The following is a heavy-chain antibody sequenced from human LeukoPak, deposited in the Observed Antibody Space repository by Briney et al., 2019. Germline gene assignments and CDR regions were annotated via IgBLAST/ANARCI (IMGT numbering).Heavy chain of an antibody. J-gene: IGHJ2*01. CDR2: INPSGGST. CDR3: ARDLGLSGSYPYWYFDL. D-gene: IGHD1-26*01. CDR1: GYTFTSYY. V-gene: IGHV1-46*01. Sequence: ASVKVSCKASGYTFTSYYMHWVRQAPGQGLEGMGIINPSGGSTSYAQKFQGGVTMTRDTSTSTVYMELSSLRSEDTAVYYCARDLGLSGSYPYWYFDLWGRGTLVTVYS.